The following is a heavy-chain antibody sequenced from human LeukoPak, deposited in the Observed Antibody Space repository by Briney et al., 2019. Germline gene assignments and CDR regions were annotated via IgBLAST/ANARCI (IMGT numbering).Heavy chain of an antibody. V-gene: IGHV3-21*01. CDR1: GFTFSTYS. CDR2: ISSSSGYI. J-gene: IGHJ3*02. Sequence: GGSLRLSCAASGFTFSTYSMNWVRQAPGKGLEWVSSISSSSGYIYYADSVKGRFTISRDNAKNSLYLQMNSLRAEGTAVYYCAGGSLLWGAFDIWGQGTMVTVSS. D-gene: IGHD2-2*01. CDR3: AGGSLLWGAFDI.